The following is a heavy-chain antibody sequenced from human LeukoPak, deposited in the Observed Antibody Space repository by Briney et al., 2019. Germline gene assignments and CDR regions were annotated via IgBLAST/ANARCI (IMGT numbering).Heavy chain of an antibody. J-gene: IGHJ4*02. D-gene: IGHD1-26*01. Sequence: KGGESLKISCQGSGSSFTSYWIGWGRQLPGKGLEGMGIIYPGDSDTRYSPSFQGQVTISADKSISTAYLQWSSLKASDTAMYYCARGLLARSHPFDYWGQGTLVTVSS. V-gene: IGHV5-51*01. CDR3: ARGLLARSHPFDY. CDR2: IYPGDSDT. CDR1: GSSFTSYW.